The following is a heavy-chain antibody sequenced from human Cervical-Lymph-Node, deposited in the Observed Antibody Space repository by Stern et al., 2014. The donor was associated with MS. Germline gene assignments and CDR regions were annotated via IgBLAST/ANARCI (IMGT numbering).Heavy chain of an antibody. J-gene: IGHJ4*02. Sequence: VQLVESGAEVKKPGASVRVSCTASGYTFTAYYIHWVRQAPGDGFEWLGRINPSSGVTLYADNFEGRITMTRDTSNNTAYLDLTSLRFDDTAVYYCTRVRGVRDTTTYWGQGTLVTVSS. V-gene: IGHV1-2*06. CDR3: TRVRGVRDTTTY. D-gene: IGHD3-10*01. CDR1: GYTFTAYY. CDR2: INPSSGVT.